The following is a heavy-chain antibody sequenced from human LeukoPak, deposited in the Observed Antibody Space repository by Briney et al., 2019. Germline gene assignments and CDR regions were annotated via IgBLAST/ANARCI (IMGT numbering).Heavy chain of an antibody. CDR1: GGSISSSSYY. CDR2: IYYSGST. D-gene: IGHD6-13*01. Sequence: SETLSLTCTVSGGSISSSSYYWGWIRQPPGKGLEWIGSIYYSGSTYYNPSLKSRVTISVDTSKNQFSLKLSSVTAADTAVYYCARDSSPIAAVYYLDYWGQGTLVTVSS. V-gene: IGHV4-39*07. J-gene: IGHJ4*02. CDR3: ARDSSPIAAVYYLDY.